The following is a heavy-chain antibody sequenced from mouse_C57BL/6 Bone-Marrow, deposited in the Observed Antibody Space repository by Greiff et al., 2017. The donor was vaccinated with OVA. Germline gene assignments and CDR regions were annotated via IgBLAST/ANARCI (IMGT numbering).Heavy chain of an antibody. CDR2: IRNKANNHAT. V-gene: IGHV6-6*01. CDR3: TSDLYRFAY. Sequence: EVQVVESGGGLVQPGGSMKLSCAASGFTFSDAWMDWVRQSPGKGLEWVAEIRNKANNHATYYAESVKGRFTISRDNSKSSVYLQMNNVRAEDTGIYYCTSDLYRFAYWGQGTLVTVSA. J-gene: IGHJ3*01. CDR1: GFTFSDAW. D-gene: IGHD2-12*01.